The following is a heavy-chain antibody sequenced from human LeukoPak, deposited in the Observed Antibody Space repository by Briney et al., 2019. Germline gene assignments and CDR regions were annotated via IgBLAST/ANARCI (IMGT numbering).Heavy chain of an antibody. J-gene: IGHJ3*02. Sequence: GGSLRLSCAAAAFTFIRYWMHWVRHPPGKELVWVSRINNYGSSTSYTDSVKDRLHISRDNAKNTLYLKMNSLRAEDTAVYYCARDWAFDIWGQGTMVTVSS. CDR3: ARDWAFDI. CDR1: AFTFIRYW. CDR2: INNYGSST. V-gene: IGHV3-74*01.